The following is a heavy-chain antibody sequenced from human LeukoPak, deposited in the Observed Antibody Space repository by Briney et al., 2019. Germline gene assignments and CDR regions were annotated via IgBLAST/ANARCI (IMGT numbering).Heavy chain of an antibody. CDR3: ARDRIYYGMDV. Sequence: PGGSLRLSCAASGFTFSSYEMNWVRQAPGKGLEWASYISSSGSSIYYADSVKGRFTISRDNAKNSLYLQMNSLRAEDTAVYYCARDRIYYGMDVWGQGTTVTVSS. CDR2: ISSSGSSI. V-gene: IGHV3-48*03. CDR1: GFTFSSYE. J-gene: IGHJ6*02. D-gene: IGHD2-15*01.